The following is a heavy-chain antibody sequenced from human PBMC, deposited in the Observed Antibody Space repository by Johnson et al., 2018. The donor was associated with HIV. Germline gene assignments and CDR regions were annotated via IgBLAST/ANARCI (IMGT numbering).Heavy chain of an antibody. CDR1: GFTFSSYG. Sequence: QMLLVESGGGVVQPGRSLRLSCAASGFTFSSYGMHWVRQAPGKGLEWVAVIWYDGSKKYYAYSVKGRLTIYSDNSKKTLYLQMLSLLAADTAVYYCAKWGFAPRGGSAFDIWVQGTMVTVSS. CDR2: IWYDGSKK. D-gene: IGHD3-16*01. V-gene: IGHV3-33*06. J-gene: IGHJ3*02. CDR3: AKWGFAPRGGSAFDI.